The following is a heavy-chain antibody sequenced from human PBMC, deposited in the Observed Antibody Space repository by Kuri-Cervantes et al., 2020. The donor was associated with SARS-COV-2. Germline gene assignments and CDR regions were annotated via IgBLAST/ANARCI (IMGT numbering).Heavy chain of an antibody. Sequence: GSLRLSCAVYGGSFSGYYWSWIRQPPGKGLEWIGYIYYSGSTNYNPSLKSRVTISVDTSKNQFSLKLSSVTAADTAVYYCARASFDFWSGYYTGYYFDYWGQGSLVTVSS. CDR2: IYYSGST. CDR3: ARASFDFWSGYYTGYYFDY. CDR1: GGSFSGYY. D-gene: IGHD3-3*01. J-gene: IGHJ4*02. V-gene: IGHV4-59*12.